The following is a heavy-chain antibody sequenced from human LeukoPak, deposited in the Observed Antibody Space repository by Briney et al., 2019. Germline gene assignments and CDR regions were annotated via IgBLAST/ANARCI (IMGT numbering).Heavy chain of an antibody. D-gene: IGHD3-3*01. J-gene: IGHJ4*02. CDR1: GFTFSNYA. CDR3: AKDFTANYDFWSGYPH. CDR2: IRGSGGNT. Sequence: GGSLRFSFAASGFTFSNYARIWVPQPQGKGLNWVSVIRGSGGNTYYADSVKGRFTISRDNSKNTLYLQMNSLRAEDTAVYYCAKDFTANYDFWSGYPHWGQGTLVTVSS. V-gene: IGHV3-23*01.